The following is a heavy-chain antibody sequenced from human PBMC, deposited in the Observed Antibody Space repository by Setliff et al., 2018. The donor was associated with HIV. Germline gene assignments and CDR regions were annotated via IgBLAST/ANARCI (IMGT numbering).Heavy chain of an antibody. J-gene: IGHJ6*02. V-gene: IGHV3-23*01. CDR2: ISGSGGST. CDR1: GFTFSSYA. CDR3: AKDGVVTADYYYYGMDV. D-gene: IGHD2-21*02. Sequence: QPGGSLRLSCAASGFTFSSYAMSWVRQAPGKGLEWVSAISGSGGSTYYADSVKGRFTISRDNSKNTLYLQMNSLRAEDTAVYYCAKDGVVTADYYYYGMDVWGQGTTVTVSS.